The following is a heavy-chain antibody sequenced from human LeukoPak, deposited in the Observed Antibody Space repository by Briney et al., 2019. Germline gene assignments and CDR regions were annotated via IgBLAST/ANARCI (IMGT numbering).Heavy chain of an antibody. D-gene: IGHD6-19*01. Sequence: GASVKVSCKASGYTFTGYYMHWVRQAPGQGLEWMGIINPSGGSTSYAQKFQGRATMTRDTSTSTVYMELSSLRSEDTAVYYCARDGTRDSLEQWLVLLDYWGQGTLVTVSS. CDR2: INPSGGST. CDR3: ARDGTRDSLEQWLVLLDY. J-gene: IGHJ4*02. V-gene: IGHV1-46*01. CDR1: GYTFTGYY.